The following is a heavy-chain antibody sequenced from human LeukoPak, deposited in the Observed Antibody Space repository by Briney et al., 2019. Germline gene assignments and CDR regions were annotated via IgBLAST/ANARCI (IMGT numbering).Heavy chain of an antibody. V-gene: IGHV3-48*04. CDR2: IDTSSTTM. CDR1: GLTFGKYS. CDR3: ARDNWVDC. J-gene: IGHJ5*01. Sequence: QTGGSLRLSCAASGLTFGKYSMTWVRQAPGKGLEWVSFIDTSSTTMYYTDSVKGRFTISRDNAKNSLYLQMNSLKVEDTAIYYCARDNWVDCWGQGTLVTVSS.